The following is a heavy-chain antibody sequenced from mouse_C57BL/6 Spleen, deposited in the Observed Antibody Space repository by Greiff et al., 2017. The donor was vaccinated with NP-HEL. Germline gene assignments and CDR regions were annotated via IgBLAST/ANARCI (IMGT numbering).Heavy chain of an antibody. J-gene: IGHJ4*01. V-gene: IGHV3-8*01. CDR3: AKSGGSSLYAMDY. D-gene: IGHD1-1*01. CDR2: ISYSGST. Sequence: EVQLQESGPGLAKPSQTLSLTCSVTGYSITSDYWNWIRKFPGNKLEYMGYISYSGSTYSNPSLKSRISITRDTSKNQYYLQLKSVTTEDTDTYYCAKSGGSSLYAMDYWGQGTSVTVSS. CDR1: GYSITSDY.